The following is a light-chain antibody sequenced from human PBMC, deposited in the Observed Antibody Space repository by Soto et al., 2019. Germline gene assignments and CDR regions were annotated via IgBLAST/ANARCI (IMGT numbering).Light chain of an antibody. CDR2: EVS. CDR1: SSDVGDYNY. V-gene: IGLV2-14*01. Sequence: QSALTQPASVSGSPGQSITISCTGTSSDVGDYNYVSWYQQHPGKAPKLMIYEVSDRPSGVSSRFSGSKSGKTASLTISGLQAEDEADYYCSSYTSGSTLVFGTGTKLTVL. J-gene: IGLJ1*01. CDR3: SSYTSGSTLV.